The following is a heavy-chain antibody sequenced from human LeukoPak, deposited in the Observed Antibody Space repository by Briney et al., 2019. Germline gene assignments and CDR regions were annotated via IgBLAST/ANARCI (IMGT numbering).Heavy chain of an antibody. CDR3: AKQRSGCPPCYYYGMDV. Sequence: PGGSLRLSCAASGFTFSSYWMSWVRQAPGKGLEWVANIKQDGSEKYYADSVKGRFTISRDNSKNTLYLQMNSLRAEDTAVYYCAKQRSGCPPCYYYGMDVWGQGTTVTVSS. CDR1: GFTFSSYW. V-gene: IGHV3-7*01. CDR2: IKQDGSEK. J-gene: IGHJ6*02. D-gene: IGHD6-19*01.